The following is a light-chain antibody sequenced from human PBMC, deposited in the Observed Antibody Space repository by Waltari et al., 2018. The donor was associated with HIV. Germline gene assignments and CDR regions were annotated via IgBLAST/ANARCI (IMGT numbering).Light chain of an antibody. CDR1: SSNIGKNF. J-gene: IGLJ2*01. CDR2: DSN. CDR3: GTWDSSLSGVV. Sequence: QSVLTQPPSVSAAPGQKVTISCSGRSSNIGKNFVSWYTQLPGAAPKPLIYDSNKRPSGIPDRFSGSKSGTSATLGITGLQTGDEADYYCGTWDSSLSGVVFGGGTKLTVL. V-gene: IGLV1-51*01.